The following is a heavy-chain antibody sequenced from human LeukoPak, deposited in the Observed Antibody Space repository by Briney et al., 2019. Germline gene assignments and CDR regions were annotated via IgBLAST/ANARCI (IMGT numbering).Heavy chain of an antibody. D-gene: IGHD2/OR15-2a*01. J-gene: IGHJ4*02. V-gene: IGHV3-64D*06. CDR2: ISINGADT. CDR3: VKDREYSYDY. CDR1: GFTFSNYA. Sequence: GGSLRLSCSVSGFTFSNYAMHWVRQAPGKGLECVATISINGADTYYPDSVKGRFTISRDTSKDTLYLQMSSLRAEDTAVYYCVKDREYSYDYWGQGTLVTVSS.